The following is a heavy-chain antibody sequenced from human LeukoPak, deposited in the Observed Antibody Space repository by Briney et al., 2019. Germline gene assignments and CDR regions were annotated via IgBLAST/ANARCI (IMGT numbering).Heavy chain of an antibody. V-gene: IGHV3-23*01. Sequence: PGGSLRLSCAASGFTFSSYAMSWVRQAPGKGLEWVSAISGSGGSTYYAEPGKGRFNISRDNTKNTLYLQMKSLRAEDTAVYYCSKDATYDFWSGYNDYWGQGTLVTVSS. CDR1: GFTFSSYA. CDR3: SKDATYDFWSGYNDY. J-gene: IGHJ4*02. CDR2: ISGSGGST. D-gene: IGHD3-3*01.